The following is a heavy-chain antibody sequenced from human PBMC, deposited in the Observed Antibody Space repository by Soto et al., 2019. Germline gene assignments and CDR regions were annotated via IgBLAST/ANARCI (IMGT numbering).Heavy chain of an antibody. J-gene: IGHJ4*02. CDR2: IIPIFGTA. D-gene: IGHD6-13*01. Sequence: QVQLVQSGAEVKKPGSSVKVSCKASGGTFSSYAISWVRQAPGQGLEWMGGIIPIFGTANYAQKFQGRVTITADESTSTAYMELSSLRSEDTAVYYCASRGPAYSSSWTQYDYWGQGTMVTVSS. CDR1: GGTFSSYA. V-gene: IGHV1-69*01. CDR3: ASRGPAYSSSWTQYDY.